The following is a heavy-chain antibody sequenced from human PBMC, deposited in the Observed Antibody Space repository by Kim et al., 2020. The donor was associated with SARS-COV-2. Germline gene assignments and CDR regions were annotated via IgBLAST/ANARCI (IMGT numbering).Heavy chain of an antibody. V-gene: IGHV3-21*01. CDR2: ISSSSSYI. CDR1: GFTFSSYS. D-gene: IGHD2-21*01. CDR3: ARDPYGGDLFYYYYGMYV. J-gene: IGHJ6*02. Sequence: GGSLRLSCAASGFTFSSYSMNWVRQAPGKGLEWVSSISSSSSYIYYADSVKGRFTISRDNAKNSLYLQMNSLRAEDTAVYYCARDPYGGDLFYYYYGMYVWGPGTTVTVSS.